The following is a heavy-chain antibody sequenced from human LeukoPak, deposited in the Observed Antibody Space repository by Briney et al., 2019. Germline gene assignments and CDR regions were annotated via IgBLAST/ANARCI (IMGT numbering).Heavy chain of an antibody. J-gene: IGHJ5*02. V-gene: IGHV4-4*07. CDR1: GGSISSYY. D-gene: IGHD3-22*01. CDR2: IYTSGST. CDR3: ARGRYYYDSSGYAWFDP. Sequence: PSETLSLTCTVSGGSISSYYWSWIRQPAGKGLEWIGRIYTSGSTNYNPSLKSRVTMSVDTSKNQFSLKLSSVTAADTAVYYCARGRYYYDSSGYAWFDPWGQGTLVTVSS.